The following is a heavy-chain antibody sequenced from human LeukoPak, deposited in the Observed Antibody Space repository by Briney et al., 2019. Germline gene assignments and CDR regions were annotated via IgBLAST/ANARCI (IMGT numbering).Heavy chain of an antibody. Sequence: TGGSLRLSCAASGFNFNSYGMSWVRQAPGKGLEWVSTISDSSAGTYYTDSVKGRFTISRDNSKNTLYLQMNSLRAEDTAVYYCAKRASYAFDIWGQGTMVTVSS. V-gene: IGHV3-23*01. D-gene: IGHD6-6*01. CDR2: ISDSSAGT. J-gene: IGHJ3*02. CDR3: AKRASYAFDI. CDR1: GFNFNSYG.